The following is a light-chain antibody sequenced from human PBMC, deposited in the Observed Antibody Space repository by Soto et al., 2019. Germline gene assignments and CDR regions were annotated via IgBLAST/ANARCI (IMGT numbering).Light chain of an antibody. V-gene: IGKV1-5*01. J-gene: IGKJ2*01. CDR2: DAS. CDR1: QSISSW. CDR3: QQYYGLPRRRT. Sequence: DIQMTQSPSTLSASVGDRVTITCRASQSISSWLAWYQQKPGKAPKLLIYDASSLESGVPSRFSGSGSGTEFTLTISSLQPEDFAVYYCQQYYGLPRRRTFGQGTKVDIK.